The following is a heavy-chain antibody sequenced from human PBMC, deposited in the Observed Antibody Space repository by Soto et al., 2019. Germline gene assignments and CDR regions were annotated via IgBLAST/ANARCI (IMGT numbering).Heavy chain of an antibody. CDR1: GGPFPSGGYY. V-gene: IGHV4-31*03. J-gene: IGHJ4*02. Sequence: SETLSLTCTVSGGPFPSGGYYWTWIRQEPGKGLEWIGYIYYNGDTSYNPSLRSRFTISTGTSKTQFSLKLSYVTSADSAVYYCARGDSQVSSVFDYWGQGMLVTVSS. CDR3: ARGDSQVSSVFDY. CDR2: IYYNGDT. D-gene: IGHD3-16*01.